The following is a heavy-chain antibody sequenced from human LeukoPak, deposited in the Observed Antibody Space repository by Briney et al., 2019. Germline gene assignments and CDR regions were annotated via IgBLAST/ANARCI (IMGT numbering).Heavy chain of an antibody. CDR3: ARDKITGTTGGYYYGMDV. V-gene: IGHV3-33*01. J-gene: IGHJ6*02. CDR2: IWYDGSNK. Sequence: GGSLRLSCAASGFTFSSYGMHWVRQAPGKGLEWVAVIWYDGSNKYYADSVKGRFTISRDNSKNTLYLQMYSLRAEDTAVYYCARDKITGTTGGYYYGMDVWGQGTTVTVSS. CDR1: GFTFSSYG. D-gene: IGHD1-7*01.